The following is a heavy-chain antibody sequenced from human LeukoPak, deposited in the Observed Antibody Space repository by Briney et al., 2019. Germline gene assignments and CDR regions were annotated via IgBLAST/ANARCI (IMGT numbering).Heavy chain of an antibody. D-gene: IGHD5-24*01. J-gene: IGHJ5*02. Sequence: GGSLRLSCAASGFTFSSYAITWVRQAPGKGLEWVSYISSGDSTIYYADSVKGRFTISRDNAKDSLYLQMNSLRVDDTAVYYCARDLNWPGPWGQGTLVTVSS. CDR2: ISSGDSTI. CDR3: ARDLNWPGP. CDR1: GFTFSSYA. V-gene: IGHV3-48*01.